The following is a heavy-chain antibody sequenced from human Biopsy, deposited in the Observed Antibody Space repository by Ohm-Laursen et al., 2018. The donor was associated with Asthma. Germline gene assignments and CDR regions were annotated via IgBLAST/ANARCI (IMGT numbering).Heavy chain of an antibody. Sequence: ASVKVSCKASGYTFTGYYMHWVRQAPGQGLEWMGRINPNSGGTNYAQKFQGRVTMTRDTSISTAYMELSRLRSDDTAVYYCAIVGYSSGWDFFDYWGQGTLVTASS. CDR3: AIVGYSSGWDFFDY. J-gene: IGHJ4*02. V-gene: IGHV1-2*06. CDR2: INPNSGGT. D-gene: IGHD6-19*01. CDR1: GYTFTGYY.